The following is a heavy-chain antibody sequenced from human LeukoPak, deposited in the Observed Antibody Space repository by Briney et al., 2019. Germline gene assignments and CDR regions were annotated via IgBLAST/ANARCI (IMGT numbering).Heavy chain of an antibody. CDR2: IYYSGST. CDR1: GGSISSSSYY. J-gene: IGHJ4*02. V-gene: IGHV4-39*01. CDR3: ARGSRDSGWDFDH. D-gene: IGHD6-19*01. Sequence: SETLPLTCTVSGGSISSSSYYWGWIRQPPGKGLEWIGNIYYSGSTYYNPSLKSRVTISVDTSKNQFSLRLSSVTAADTAVYYCARGSRDSGWDFDHWGQGTLVTVSS.